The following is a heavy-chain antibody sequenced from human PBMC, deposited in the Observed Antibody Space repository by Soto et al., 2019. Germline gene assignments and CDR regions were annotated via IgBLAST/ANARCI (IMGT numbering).Heavy chain of an antibody. V-gene: IGHV5-51*01. CDR1: GYSISSNA. J-gene: IGHJ4*02. CDR2: IYPHDSDI. CDR3: ARSQALDF. Sequence: GESLKISCKVSGYSISSNAIAWVRQMPGKGLEWMGLIYPHDSDIRYSPSFEGRVTISADTSANTAYLHFRALKASDTAVYYCARSQALDFSGQGTLVTVSS.